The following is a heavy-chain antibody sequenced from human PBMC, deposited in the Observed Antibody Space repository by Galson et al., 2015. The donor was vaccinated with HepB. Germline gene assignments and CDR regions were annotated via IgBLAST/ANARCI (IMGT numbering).Heavy chain of an antibody. CDR1: GFTFSSYS. D-gene: IGHD3-3*01. CDR3: ARVGEYYDFWSGYYDTPYYYYMDV. CDR2: ISSSSSTI. J-gene: IGHJ6*03. V-gene: IGHV3-48*01. Sequence: SLRLSCAASGFTFSSYSMNWVRQAPGKGLEWVSYISSSSSTIYYADSVKGRFTISRDNAKNSLYLQMNSLRAEDTAVYYCARVGEYYDFWSGYYDTPYYYYMDVWGKGTTVTVSS.